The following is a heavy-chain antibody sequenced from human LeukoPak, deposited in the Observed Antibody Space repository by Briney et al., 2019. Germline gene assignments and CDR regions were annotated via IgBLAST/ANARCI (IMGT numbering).Heavy chain of an antibody. J-gene: IGHJ3*02. CDR2: FYPEDGET. V-gene: IGHV1-24*01. Sequence: ASVKVSCMVSGYTLTELSMHWVRQAPGKGLEWMGGFYPEDGETIYAQTFQGGVTMTEETSTDTAYMELSSLRSEDTAVYYCAQSWIHAFDIWGQGTMVTVSS. CDR1: GYTLTELS. D-gene: IGHD5-18*01. CDR3: AQSWIHAFDI.